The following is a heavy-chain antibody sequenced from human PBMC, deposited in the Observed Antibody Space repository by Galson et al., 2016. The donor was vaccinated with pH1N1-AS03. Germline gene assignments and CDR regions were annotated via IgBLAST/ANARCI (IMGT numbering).Heavy chain of an antibody. D-gene: IGHD3-10*01. CDR3: ASRGPDSYYGSVIRKYKVGWFDP. CDR2: VSHNSGRT. J-gene: IGHJ5*02. V-gene: IGHV4-4*09. CDR1: GGSFSEYS. Sequence: SETLSLTCSVYGGSFSEYSWNWIRQPPGKGLEWIGCVSHNSGRTNYNPSLKSRVTITTETSKNQFSLKLTSVTAADTAVYYCASRGPDSYYGSVIRKYKVGWFDPWGQGTLVTVAS.